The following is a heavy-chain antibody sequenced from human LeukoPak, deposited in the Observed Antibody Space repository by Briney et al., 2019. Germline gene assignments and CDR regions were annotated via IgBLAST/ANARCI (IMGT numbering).Heavy chain of an antibody. CDR1: GFRFSDAW. CDR2: IKGKAGGETT. Sequence: GGSLRLSCAASGFRFSDAWMTWVRQAPGKGLEWVGLIKGKAGGETTHYAAPVKGGFTISRDDSRNTLYLQMNSLKTEDTALYYCAKDVPLTGGRSLLYWGQGTLVSVSS. D-gene: IGHD2-8*02. V-gene: IGHV3-15*01. J-gene: IGHJ4*02. CDR3: AKDVPLTGGRSLLY.